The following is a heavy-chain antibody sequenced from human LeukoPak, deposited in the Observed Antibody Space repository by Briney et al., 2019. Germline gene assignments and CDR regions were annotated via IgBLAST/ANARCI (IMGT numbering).Heavy chain of an antibody. D-gene: IGHD3-9*01. Sequence: GGSLRLSCAASGFTFSSYEMNWFRQAPGKGLEWVSYISSSGSTIYYADSVKGRFTISRDNAKNSLYLQMNSLRAEDTAVYYCARGDILTGYRTYYYGMDVWGQGTTVTVSS. CDR1: GFTFSSYE. V-gene: IGHV3-48*03. CDR3: ARGDILTGYRTYYYGMDV. J-gene: IGHJ6*02. CDR2: ISSSGSTI.